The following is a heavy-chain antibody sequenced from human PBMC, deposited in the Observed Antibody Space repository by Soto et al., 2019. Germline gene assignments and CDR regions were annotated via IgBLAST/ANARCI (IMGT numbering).Heavy chain of an antibody. CDR3: ASDPKDYGGNSGD. D-gene: IGHD4-17*01. CDR1: GFTFSSYA. CDR2: ISYDGSNK. V-gene: IGHV3-30-3*01. J-gene: IGHJ4*02. Sequence: LSCAASGFTFSSYAMHWVRQAPGKGLEWVAVISYDGSNKYYADSVKGRFTISRDNSKNTLYLQMNSLRAEDTAVYYCASDPKDYGGNSGDWGQGTLVTVSS.